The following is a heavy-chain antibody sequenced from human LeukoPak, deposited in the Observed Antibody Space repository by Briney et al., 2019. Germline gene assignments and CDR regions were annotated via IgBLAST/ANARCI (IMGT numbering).Heavy chain of an antibody. J-gene: IGHJ3*02. CDR1: GGSINNYY. Sequence: SETLSLTCTVSGGSINNYYWSWIRQPPGKGLEWIGYIYYSGSTNYNPSLRSRVTISVDTSKNQFSLKVSSVTAADTAVYYCARHDGSGSHDDAFDIWGQGTMVTVSS. CDR2: IYYSGST. CDR3: ARHDGSGSHDDAFDI. D-gene: IGHD6-19*01. V-gene: IGHV4-59*08.